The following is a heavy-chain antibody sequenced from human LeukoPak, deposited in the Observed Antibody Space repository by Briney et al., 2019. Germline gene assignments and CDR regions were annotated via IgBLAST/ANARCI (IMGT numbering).Heavy chain of an antibody. V-gene: IGHV3-23*01. CDR2: ISGHGEST. D-gene: IGHD3-22*01. CDR1: GITFSTYA. Sequence: GGSLRLSCAASGITFSTYAMNWVRQAPGKGLEWVSTISGHGESTYYADSLKGRFTISRDNSKNTLYLQMYSLRAEDTAVYYCAIGSAGYFDSSGYYYVFWGQGTLVTVSS. CDR3: AIGSAGYFDSSGYYYVF. J-gene: IGHJ4*02.